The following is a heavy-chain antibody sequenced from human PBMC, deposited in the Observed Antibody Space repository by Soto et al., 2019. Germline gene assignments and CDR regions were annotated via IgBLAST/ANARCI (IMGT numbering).Heavy chain of an antibody. J-gene: IGHJ6*02. CDR1: GGSVSSNSYS. V-gene: IGHV4-39*01. CDR3: ARLNGYCASTNCHGYYGMDV. D-gene: IGHD2-2*03. CDR2: IYSSENT. Sequence: SETLSLTCTVSGGSVSSNSYSWGWFRQSPGKGLEWIGTIYSSENTYYNPSLLSRVTISVDTSKNEFSLRLSSVTAADTAVYYCARLNGYCASTNCHGYYGMDVWGQGTAVT.